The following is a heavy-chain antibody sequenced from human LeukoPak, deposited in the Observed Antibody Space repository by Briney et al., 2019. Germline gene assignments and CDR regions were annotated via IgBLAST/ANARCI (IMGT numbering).Heavy chain of an antibody. J-gene: IGHJ4*02. CDR1: GFTFSNAW. V-gene: IGHV3-15*01. Sequence: GGSLRLSCAASGFTFSNAWMSWVRQAPGKGLAWVGRIKSKTDGGTTDYAAPVKGRFTISRDDSKNTMYLQMNSLKIEDTAVYYCTRYKRGYSYGYFDYWGQGTLVTVSS. CDR3: TRYKRGYSYGYFDY. D-gene: IGHD5-18*01. CDR2: IKSKTDGGTT.